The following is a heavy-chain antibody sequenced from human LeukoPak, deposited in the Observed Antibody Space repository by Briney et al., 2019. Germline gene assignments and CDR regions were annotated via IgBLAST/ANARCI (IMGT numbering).Heavy chain of an antibody. CDR3: ASPGGVPTPDP. D-gene: IGHD3-16*01. CDR2: ISGSGGST. CDR1: GITFSSYA. J-gene: IGHJ5*02. V-gene: IGHV3-23*01. Sequence: GGSLRLSCAASGITFSSYAMSWVRQAPGKRLEWVSAISGSGGSTYYADSVKGRFAISRDNSKNTLHLQMNSLRAEDTAVYYCASPGGVPTPDPWGQGTLVTASS.